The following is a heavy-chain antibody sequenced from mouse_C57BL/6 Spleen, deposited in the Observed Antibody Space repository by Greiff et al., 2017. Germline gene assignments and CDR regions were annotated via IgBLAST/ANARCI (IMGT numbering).Heavy chain of an antibody. J-gene: IGHJ2*01. D-gene: IGHD1-1*01. CDR3: ARRGSYGSSFDY. CDR2: IDPSDSST. CDR1: GYTFTSYW. V-gene: IGHV1-50*01. Sequence: QVQLQQPGAELVKPGASVKLSCKASGYTFTSYWMHWVKQRPGKGLEWIGEIDPSDSSTNYNQKFKGKATLTVDTSSSTAYMQLSSLTAEDSAVYYCARRGSYGSSFDYWGQGTTLTVSS.